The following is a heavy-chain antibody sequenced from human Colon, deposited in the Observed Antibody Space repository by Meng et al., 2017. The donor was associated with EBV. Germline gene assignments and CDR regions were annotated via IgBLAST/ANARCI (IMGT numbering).Heavy chain of an antibody. CDR1: GGFISSGGYY. CDR3: ARGPSRWLQFSFDY. D-gene: IGHD5-24*01. V-gene: IGHV4-31*03. CDR2: IYYSGST. J-gene: IGHJ4*02. Sequence: VQRQESGPGLVKPSQTLSLTCTVSGGFISSGGYYWSWIRQYPGKGLEWIGYIYYSGSTYYNPSLKSRVTISIDTSKNQFSLKLSSVTAADTAVYYCARGPSRWLQFSFDYWGQGTLVTVSS.